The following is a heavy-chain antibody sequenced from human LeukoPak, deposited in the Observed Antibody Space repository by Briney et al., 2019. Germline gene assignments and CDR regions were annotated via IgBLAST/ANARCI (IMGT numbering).Heavy chain of an antibody. D-gene: IGHD4-17*01. CDR1: GFTFSSYG. V-gene: IGHV3-23*01. CDR2: ISGSGGST. CDR3: ARTYGDYVGYFDY. Sequence: GGSLRLSCAASGFTFSSYGMSWVRQAPGKGLEWVSAISGSGGSTYYADSVKGRFIISRDNSKNTLYLQMNSLRAEDTAVYYCARTYGDYVGYFDYWGQGTLVTVSS. J-gene: IGHJ4*02.